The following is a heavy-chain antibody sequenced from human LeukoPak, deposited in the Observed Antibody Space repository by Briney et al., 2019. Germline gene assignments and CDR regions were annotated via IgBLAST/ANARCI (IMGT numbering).Heavy chain of an antibody. CDR1: GFTFSDFA. J-gene: IGHJ3*02. CDR3: ARTDRTGALGRFRMRSDAFDI. Sequence: GGSLRLSCAASGFTFSDFAMIWVRQPPGKGLEWVSSTFQGGGEIHYADSVRGRFTISRDNSRSTLFLQMNSLRADDTAVYYCARTDRTGALGRFRMRSDAFDIWGQGTVVTVSS. V-gene: IGHV3-23*01. CDR2: TFQGGGEI. D-gene: IGHD3-3*01.